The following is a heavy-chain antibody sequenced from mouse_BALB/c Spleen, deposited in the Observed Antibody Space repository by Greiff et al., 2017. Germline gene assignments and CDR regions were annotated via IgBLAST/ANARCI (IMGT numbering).Heavy chain of an antibody. J-gene: IGHJ2*01. CDR3: DRDYYGYLRTTYFDY. CDR2: IWAGGST. Sequence: QVQLKESGPGLVAPSQSLSITCTVSGFSLTSYGVHWVRQPPGKGLEWLGVIWAGGSTNYNSAFMSRLSISKDNSKSQVFLKMNSLQTDDTAMYYCDRDYYGYLRTTYFDYWGQGTTLTVSS. V-gene: IGHV2-9*02. D-gene: IGHD2-14*01. CDR1: GFSLTSYG.